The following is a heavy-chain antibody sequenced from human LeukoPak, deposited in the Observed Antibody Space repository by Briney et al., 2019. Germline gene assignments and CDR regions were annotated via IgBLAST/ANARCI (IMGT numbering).Heavy chain of an antibody. CDR1: GYTFTSYG. CDR3: ARKTVVAVAGYYGMDV. CDR2: ISAYNGNT. J-gene: IGHJ6*02. D-gene: IGHD6-19*01. Sequence: ASVTVSFMASGYTFTSYGISWVRQAPGQGLEWMGWISAYNGNTNYAQKLQGRVTMTTDTSTSTAYMELRSLRSDDTAVYYCARKTVVAVAGYYGMDVWGQGTTVTVSS. V-gene: IGHV1-18*01.